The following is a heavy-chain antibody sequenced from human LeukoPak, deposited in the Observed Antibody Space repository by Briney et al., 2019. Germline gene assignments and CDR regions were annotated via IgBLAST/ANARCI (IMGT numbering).Heavy chain of an antibody. CDR3: AKGGGDGDYAAFDI. D-gene: IGHD4-17*01. V-gene: IGHV4-30-4*01. J-gene: IGHJ3*02. Sequence: SQTLSLTCTVPGGSISSGDYYWSWIRQPPGKGLEWIGYIYYSGSTYYNPSLKSRVTISVDTSKNQFSLKLSSVTAADTAVYYCAKGGGDGDYAAFDIWGQGTMVTVSS. CDR2: IYYSGST. CDR1: GGSISSGDYY.